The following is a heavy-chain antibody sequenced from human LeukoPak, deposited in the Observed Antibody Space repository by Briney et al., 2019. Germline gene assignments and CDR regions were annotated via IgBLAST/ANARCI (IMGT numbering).Heavy chain of an antibody. J-gene: IGHJ4*02. V-gene: IGHV4-39*01. D-gene: IGHD4-23*01. Sequence: PSETLSLTCTVSGGSISSSSYYWGWIRQPPGKGLEWIGSIYYSGSTYYNPSLKSRVTISVDKSKNQFSLKLSSVTAADTAVYYCARRSLDYGGNSYLMDYWGQGTLVTVSS. CDR1: GGSISSSSYY. CDR3: ARRSLDYGGNSYLMDY. CDR2: IYYSGST.